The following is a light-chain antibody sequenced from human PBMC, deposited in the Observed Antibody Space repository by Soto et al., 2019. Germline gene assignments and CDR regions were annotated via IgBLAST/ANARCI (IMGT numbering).Light chain of an antibody. CDR2: KAS. CDR1: QSISTY. V-gene: IGKV1-5*03. J-gene: IGKJ1*01. Sequence: DIQMTQSPSTLSASVGDRVAITCRASQSISTYLAWYQQKPGKAPKLLIYKASSLESGVPSRFSGSGSGAEFTLTISSLQPDDFATYYCQQYNSQWTFGQGTKVDIK. CDR3: QQYNSQWT.